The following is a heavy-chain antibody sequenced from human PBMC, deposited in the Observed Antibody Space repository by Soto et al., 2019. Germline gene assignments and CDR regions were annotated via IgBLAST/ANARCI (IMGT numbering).Heavy chain of an antibody. V-gene: IGHV3-48*01. CDR2: ITGASDTI. J-gene: IGHJ4*02. CDR1: GFTFSPYT. CDR3: TTSKGHLDY. Sequence: PWGSLRLSCAASGFTFSPYTMNWVRQAPGKRLEWLSYITGASDTIYYADSVRGRFTISRDKAETAVYLQMNSLRPEDTAVYFCTTSKGHLDYWGRGTLVTVSS.